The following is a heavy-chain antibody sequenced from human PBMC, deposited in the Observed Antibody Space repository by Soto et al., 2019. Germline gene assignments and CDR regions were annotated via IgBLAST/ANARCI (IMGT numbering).Heavy chain of an antibody. CDR3: VRQVFGALHGLVDV. Sequence: QVQLQESGPGLVKPSETLSLICSDSGGSISSHNWGWIRLPPGKGLEWIGYIRDSGDTSYNPSLNCRVTMSLDTSKKAFSLKLTAVTAADTAVYYCVRQVFGALHGLVDVWGQGPTVTVSS. D-gene: IGHD3-10*02. V-gene: IGHV4-59*08. J-gene: IGHJ6*02. CDR2: IRDSGDT. CDR1: GGSISSHN.